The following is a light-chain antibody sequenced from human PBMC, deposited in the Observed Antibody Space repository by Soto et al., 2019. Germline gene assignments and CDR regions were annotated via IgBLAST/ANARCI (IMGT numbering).Light chain of an antibody. CDR2: GAS. J-gene: IGKJ5*01. Sequence: IVMTQSPATLSVSPGERATFSCLASQSVSSNLTWYQQKPGQAPRLLIYGASTRANGIPARFSGSGSGTDFTLTISGLQSEDFAVYSCQQYHNWPITFGQGTRLEIK. CDR1: QSVSSN. CDR3: QQYHNWPIT. V-gene: IGKV3D-15*01.